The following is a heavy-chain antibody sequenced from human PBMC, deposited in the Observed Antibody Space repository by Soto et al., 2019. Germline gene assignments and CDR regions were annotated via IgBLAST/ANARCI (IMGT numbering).Heavy chain of an antibody. V-gene: IGHV3-23*01. CDR1: GFTFSNYA. CDR3: AKKWGSGSNYFDN. CDR2: ITGSAYST. J-gene: IGHJ4*02. D-gene: IGHD6-19*01. Sequence: GSLRLSCVASGFTFSNYAMSWVRQAPGKGLEWVSAITGSAYSTSYADSVKGRFTISRDNSKNTLFLQMDNLRVEDTAVYYCAKKWGSGSNYFDNWGQGALVTVSS.